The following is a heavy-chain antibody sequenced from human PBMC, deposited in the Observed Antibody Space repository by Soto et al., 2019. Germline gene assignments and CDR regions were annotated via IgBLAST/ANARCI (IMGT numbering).Heavy chain of an antibody. CDR3: VEGWNDF. D-gene: IGHD1-1*01. J-gene: IGHJ4*02. V-gene: IGHV3-15*01. CDR1: GFMFSSAW. Sequence: EVQVVESGGDLVEPGGSLRLSCVTPGFMFSSAWMGWVRQAPGKGLEWVARIKSKKDGGARDYAAPVNGRFSISRDDSKSTVYLQMNSLRAEDTALYYCVEGWNDFWGQGTLVTVSS. CDR2: IKSKKDGGAR.